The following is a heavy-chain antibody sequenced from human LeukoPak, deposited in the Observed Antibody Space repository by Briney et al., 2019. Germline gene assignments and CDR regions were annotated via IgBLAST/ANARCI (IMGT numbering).Heavy chain of an antibody. Sequence: SETLTLTCAVYGGSFSGYYWSWIRQPPGKGLEWIGEINHSGSTNYNPSLKSRVTISVDTSKNQFSLKLSSVTAADTAVYYCARGGMATIIWGQGTLVTVSS. J-gene: IGHJ4*02. V-gene: IGHV4-34*01. CDR1: GGSFSGYY. CDR3: ARGGMATII. CDR2: INHSGST. D-gene: IGHD5-24*01.